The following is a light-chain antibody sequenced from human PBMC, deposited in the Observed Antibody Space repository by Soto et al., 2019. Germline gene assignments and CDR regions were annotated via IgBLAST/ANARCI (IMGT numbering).Light chain of an antibody. CDR2: RAS. J-gene: IGKJ1*01. CDR1: QSVNSN. CDR3: QQYNDWPRT. V-gene: IGKV3-15*01. Sequence: EIVVTKSAATLSLSPCERATLSCRASQSVNSNLAWYQQKPGQAPRLLIYRASTRATGIPARVSGSGSGTDFTLTISGLQSEEFAVYYCQQYNDWPRTFGQGTKVE.